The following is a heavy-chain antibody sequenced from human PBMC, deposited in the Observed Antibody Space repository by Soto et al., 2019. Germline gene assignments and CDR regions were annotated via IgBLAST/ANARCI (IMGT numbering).Heavy chain of an antibody. Sequence: GGSLRLSCAASGFTFSSYAMSWVRQAPGKGLEWVSAISGSGGSTYYADSVKGRFTISRDNSKNTLYLQMNSLRAEDTAVYYCAKFPPRADRPNDAFDIWGQGTMVTVSS. D-gene: IGHD6-6*01. J-gene: IGHJ3*02. CDR3: AKFPPRADRPNDAFDI. CDR1: GFTFSSYA. CDR2: ISGSGGST. V-gene: IGHV3-23*01.